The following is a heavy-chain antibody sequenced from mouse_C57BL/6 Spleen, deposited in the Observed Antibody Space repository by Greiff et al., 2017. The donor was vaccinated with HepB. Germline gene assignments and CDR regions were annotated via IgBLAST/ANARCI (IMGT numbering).Heavy chain of an antibody. CDR1: GFNIKDDY. CDR2: IDPENGDT. D-gene: IGHD2-3*01. Sequence: VQLQQSGAELVRPGASVKLSCTASGFNIKDDYMHWVKQRPEQGLEWIGWIDPENGDTEYASKFQGKATITADTSSNTAYLQLSSLTSEDTAVYYCTTKDDGSAWLAYWGQGTLVTVSA. V-gene: IGHV14-4*01. CDR3: TTKDDGSAWLAY. J-gene: IGHJ3*01.